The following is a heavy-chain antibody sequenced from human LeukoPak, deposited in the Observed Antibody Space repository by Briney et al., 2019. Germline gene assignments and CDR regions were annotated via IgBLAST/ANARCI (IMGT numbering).Heavy chain of an antibody. D-gene: IGHD6-6*01. V-gene: IGHV4-59*01. J-gene: IGHJ6*03. CDR2: IYYSGST. CDR3: ARAYSSSSAPYYYYYYMDV. CDR1: GGSFSGYH. Sequence: SETLSLTCAVYGGSFSGYHWSWIRQPPGKGLEWIGYIYYSGSTNYNPSLKSRVTISVDTSKNQFSLKLSSVTAADTAVYYCARAYSSSSAPYYYYYYMDVWGKGTTVTVSS.